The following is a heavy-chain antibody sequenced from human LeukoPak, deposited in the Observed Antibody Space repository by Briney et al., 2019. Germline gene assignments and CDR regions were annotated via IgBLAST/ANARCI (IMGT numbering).Heavy chain of an antibody. CDR3: ARVERRTTGTTGFGY. CDR2: INPNSGGT. Sequence: ASVTVSCKASGYTFTGYYMHWVRQAPGQGLEWMGWINPNSGGTNYAQKFQGRVTMTRDTSISTAYMELSRLRSDDTAVYYCARVERRTTGTTGFGYWGQGTLVTVSS. D-gene: IGHD1-1*01. V-gene: IGHV1-2*02. J-gene: IGHJ4*02. CDR1: GYTFTGYY.